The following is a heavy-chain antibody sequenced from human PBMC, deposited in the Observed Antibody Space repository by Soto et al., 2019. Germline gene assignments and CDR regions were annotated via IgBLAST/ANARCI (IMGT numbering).Heavy chain of an antibody. Sequence: VQLVESGGGVVQPGRTLRLSCAASGFTFNIHGMHLVRQAPGKGLEWVAVIWSDGSRQYYADSVRGRFTISRDNSNNTLDLQMNSLRVENTAVYYSGREVPYSGKGDFNIWGQGTEVTVFS. CDR1: GFTFNIHG. J-gene: IGHJ3*02. V-gene: IGHV3-33*01. CDR2: IWSDGSRQ. CDR3: GREVPYSGKGDFNI. D-gene: IGHD4-4*01.